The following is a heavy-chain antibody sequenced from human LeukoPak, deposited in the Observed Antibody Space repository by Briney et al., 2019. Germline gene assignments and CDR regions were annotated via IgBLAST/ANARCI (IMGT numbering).Heavy chain of an antibody. CDR1: GGSFSGYY. Sequence: PSETLSLTCAVYGGSFSGYYWSWIRQPPGKGLEWIGEINHSGSTNYNPSLKSRVTISVDTSKNQFSLKLSSVTAADTAVYYCARHAWRGRYCSSTSCYGRYYFDYWGQGTLVTVSS. J-gene: IGHJ4*02. V-gene: IGHV4-34*01. CDR2: INHSGST. D-gene: IGHD2-2*01. CDR3: ARHAWRGRYCSSTSCYGRYYFDY.